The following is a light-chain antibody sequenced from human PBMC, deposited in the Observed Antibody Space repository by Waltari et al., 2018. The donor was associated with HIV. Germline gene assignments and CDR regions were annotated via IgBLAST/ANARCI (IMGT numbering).Light chain of an antibody. CDR3: QQTYLVPLT. Sequence: DIQMTQFPSSLSASAGDRVTITCRASQTIVRFLNWFQQKPGKAPQLLIHSASNLQSGVPSRFSGGASGTDFTLTISSLQPEDFATYYCQQTYLVPLTFGPGTKVEVK. CDR1: QTIVRF. J-gene: IGKJ3*01. V-gene: IGKV1-39*01. CDR2: SAS.